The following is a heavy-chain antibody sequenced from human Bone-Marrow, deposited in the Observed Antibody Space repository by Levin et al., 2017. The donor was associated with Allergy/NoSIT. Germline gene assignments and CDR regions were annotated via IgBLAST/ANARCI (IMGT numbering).Heavy chain of an antibody. V-gene: IGHV4-38-2*01. D-gene: IGHD6-13*01. CDR1: GYSISSGYY. Sequence: SETLSLTCAVSGYSISSGYYWGWIRQPPGKGLEWIGSIYHSGSTYYNPSLKSRVTISVDTSKNQFSLKLSSVTAADTAVYYCARGISSSWENYYYYMDGWGKGTTVTVSS. CDR2: IYHSGST. J-gene: IGHJ6*03. CDR3: ARGISSSWENYYYYMDG.